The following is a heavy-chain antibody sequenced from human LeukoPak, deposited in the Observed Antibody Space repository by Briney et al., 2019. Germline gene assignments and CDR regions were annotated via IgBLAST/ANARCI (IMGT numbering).Heavy chain of an antibody. CDR2: ISGSGGST. D-gene: IGHD3-9*01. V-gene: IGHV3-23*01. J-gene: IGHJ4*02. Sequence: GGSLRLSCAASGFTFSSYGMSWVRQAPGKGLEWVSAISGSGGSTYYADSVKGRFTISRDNSKNTLYLQMNGLRAEDTAVYYCAKDGERYFDWLLSSVFDYWGQGTLVTVSS. CDR1: GFTFSSYG. CDR3: AKDGERYFDWLLSSVFDY.